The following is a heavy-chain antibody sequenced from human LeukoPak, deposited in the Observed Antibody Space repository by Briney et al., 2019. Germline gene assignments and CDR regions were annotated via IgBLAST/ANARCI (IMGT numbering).Heavy chain of an antibody. V-gene: IGHV1-69*13. Sequence: ASVKVSCKASGGTFRSYAISWVRQAPGQGLEWMGGIIPIFGTANYAQKFQGRVTITADESTSTAYMELSSLRSEDTAVYYCAVRPPSTVGNYFDYWGQGTLVTVSS. J-gene: IGHJ4*02. CDR2: IIPIFGTA. CDR1: GGTFRSYA. CDR3: AVRPPSTVGNYFDY. D-gene: IGHD4-17*01.